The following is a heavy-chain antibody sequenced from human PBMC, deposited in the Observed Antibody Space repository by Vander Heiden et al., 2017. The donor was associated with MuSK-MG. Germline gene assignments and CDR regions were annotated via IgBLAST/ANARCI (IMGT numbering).Heavy chain of an antibody. Sequence: QVQLVESGGGVVQPGRSLRLSCAASGFTFSSYAMHWVRQAPGKGLEWVAVISYDGSNKYYVDSVKGRFTISRDNSKNTLHMQMNRLRSEDTAVYYCAIVDGTRIVGDAFDIWGQGTMVTVYS. J-gene: IGHJ3*02. D-gene: IGHD3-22*01. V-gene: IGHV3-30-3*01. CDR3: AIVDGTRIVGDAFDI. CDR1: GFTFSSYA. CDR2: ISYDGSNK.